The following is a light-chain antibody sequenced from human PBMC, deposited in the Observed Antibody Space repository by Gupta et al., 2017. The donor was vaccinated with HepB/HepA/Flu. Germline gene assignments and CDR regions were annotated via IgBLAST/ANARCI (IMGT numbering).Light chain of an antibody. V-gene: IGKV1-39*01. Sequence: DIQMTQSPSSLSASVGDRVTITCRASQSISSYLNWYQQKPGKAPKLLIYAASSLQSGVPSRFSGSGSGRDFTLTIRSLQPEDFATYYCQQSYRTLTWTFGQGTKVEIK. J-gene: IGKJ1*01. CDR1: QSISSY. CDR3: QQSYRTLTWT. CDR2: AAS.